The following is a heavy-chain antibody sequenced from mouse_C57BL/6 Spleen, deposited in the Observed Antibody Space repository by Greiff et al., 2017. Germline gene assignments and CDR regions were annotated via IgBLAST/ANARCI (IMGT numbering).Heavy chain of an antibody. J-gene: IGHJ1*03. V-gene: IGHV1-81*01. Sequence: QVQLKESGAELARPGASVKLSCKASGYTFTSYGISWVKQRTGQGLEWIGEIYPRSGNTYYNEKFKGKATLTADKSSSTAYMELRSLTSEDSAVYFCARFDYDYGWYFDVWGTGTTVTVSS. CDR3: ARFDYDYGWYFDV. D-gene: IGHD2-4*01. CDR2: IYPRSGNT. CDR1: GYTFTSYG.